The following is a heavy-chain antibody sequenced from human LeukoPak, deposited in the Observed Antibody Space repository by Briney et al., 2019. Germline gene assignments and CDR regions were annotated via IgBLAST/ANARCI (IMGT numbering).Heavy chain of an antibody. CDR3: ASHDYGVHFDY. CDR2: ISSSVGSI. Sequence: GGSLRLSCAASGFTFTDFYMSWIRQAPGKGLEWISYISSSVGSIYYADSVKGRFTISRDNAKNSLYLQVNSLRAEDTAVYYCASHDYGVHFDYWGQGTLVTVSS. J-gene: IGHJ4*02. V-gene: IGHV3-11*04. D-gene: IGHD4-17*01. CDR1: GFTFTDFY.